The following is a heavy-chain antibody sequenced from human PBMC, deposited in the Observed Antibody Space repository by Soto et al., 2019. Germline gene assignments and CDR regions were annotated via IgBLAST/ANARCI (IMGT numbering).Heavy chain of an antibody. CDR1: GFTFDDFG. CDR3: AKDLYTTTSQGAFDV. V-gene: IGHV3-20*04. D-gene: IGHD2-2*02. Sequence: GGSLRLSCAASGFTFDDFGMSWVRQAPGRGLEWVSGINWNGGSTGYADSVKGRFTISRDNAKNSLYLQMNSLRAEDTALYYFAKDLYTTTSQGAFDVWGQGTMVTVSS. CDR2: INWNGGST. J-gene: IGHJ3*01.